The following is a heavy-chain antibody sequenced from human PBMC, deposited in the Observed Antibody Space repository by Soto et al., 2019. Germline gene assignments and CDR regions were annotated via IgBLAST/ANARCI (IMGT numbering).Heavy chain of an antibody. CDR2: IYYSGST. Sequence: SETLSLTCTVSGGSTSSYYWSWIRQPPGKGLEWIGYIYYSGSTNYNPSLKSRVTISVDTSKNQFSLKLSSVTAADTAVYYCARGPRRIAAAGTRGWFDPWGQGTLVTVSS. J-gene: IGHJ5*02. CDR3: ARGPRRIAAAGTRGWFDP. V-gene: IGHV4-59*01. D-gene: IGHD6-13*01. CDR1: GGSTSSYY.